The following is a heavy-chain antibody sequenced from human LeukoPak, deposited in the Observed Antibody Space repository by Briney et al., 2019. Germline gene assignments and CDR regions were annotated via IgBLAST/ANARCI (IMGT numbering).Heavy chain of an antibody. V-gene: IGHV4-30-4*01. D-gene: IGHD3-10*01. CDR2: IYYSGST. J-gene: IGHJ5*02. CDR3: ARADYKLLWFGSGWFDP. Sequence: SETLSLTCTVSGGSISSGDYCWSWIRQPPGKGLEWIGYIYYSGSTYYNPSLKSRVTISVDTSKNQFSLKLSSVTAADTAVYYCARADYKLLWFGSGWFDPWGQGTLVTVSS. CDR1: GGSISSGDYC.